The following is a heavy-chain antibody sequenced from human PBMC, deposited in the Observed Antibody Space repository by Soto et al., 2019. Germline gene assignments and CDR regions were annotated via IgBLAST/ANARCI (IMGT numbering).Heavy chain of an antibody. CDR1: GDSVSSPYY. J-gene: IGHJ5*02. CDR3: ARSAGWYAIHA. Sequence: QVQLQESGPGLVKPSGTLSLTCAVSGDSVSSPYYWCWVRQSPGKGLEWIGEVFHTGPTSYNPSLRSRVTISMDKSINQFSLDLSSVTAADTAVYYCARSAGWYAIHAWGPGTLVIVSS. D-gene: IGHD6-19*01. CDR2: VFHTGPT. V-gene: IGHV4-4*02.